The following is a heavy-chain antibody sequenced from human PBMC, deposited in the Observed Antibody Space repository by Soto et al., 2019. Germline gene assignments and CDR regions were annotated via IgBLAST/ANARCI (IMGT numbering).Heavy chain of an antibody. CDR3: ARGRHLTAHITSYLPFYYDYGMDV. D-gene: IGHD1-26*01. Sequence: QVQLQQWGAGLLKPSETLSLTCAVYGGSFSGYYWSWIRQPPGKGLEGIGEINHSGSTNYNPSLKSRVTISVDTSKNQFSLKLSSVPAADTAVYYCARGRHLTAHITSYLPFYYDYGMDVWGQGTTVTVSS. CDR2: INHSGST. J-gene: IGHJ6*02. CDR1: GGSFSGYY. V-gene: IGHV4-34*01.